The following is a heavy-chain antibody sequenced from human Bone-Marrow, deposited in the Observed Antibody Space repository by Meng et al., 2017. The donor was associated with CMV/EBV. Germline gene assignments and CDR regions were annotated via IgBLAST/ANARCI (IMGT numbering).Heavy chain of an antibody. D-gene: IGHD1-26*01. Sequence: LSLTCAASGFTFSSYDMHWVRPATGKGLEWVSGIGTAGDTYYPGSVKGRFTSPRENAKNYMYLQMNSLRAGDMAVYYSARANPRAVREHYGMDVWGQGTTVTVSS. J-gene: IGHJ6*02. CDR2: IGTAGDT. V-gene: IGHV3-13*01. CDR3: ARANPRAVREHYGMDV. CDR1: GFTFSSYD.